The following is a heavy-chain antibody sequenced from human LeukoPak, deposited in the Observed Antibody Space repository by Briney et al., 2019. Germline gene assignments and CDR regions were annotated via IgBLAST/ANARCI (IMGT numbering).Heavy chain of an antibody. Sequence: GGSLTLSCAASGFIFSSYAMHWVRQAPGQGLEWVAVISYDGSNKYYAESVKRRFTISRDNSKNTLYLQMNSLRDEDTAVYYCAREYCSSTSCYRADYYYYMDVWGKGTTVTVSS. D-gene: IGHD2-2*01. J-gene: IGHJ6*03. V-gene: IGHV3-30*01. CDR3: AREYCSSTSCYRADYYYYMDV. CDR2: ISYDGSNK. CDR1: GFIFSSYA.